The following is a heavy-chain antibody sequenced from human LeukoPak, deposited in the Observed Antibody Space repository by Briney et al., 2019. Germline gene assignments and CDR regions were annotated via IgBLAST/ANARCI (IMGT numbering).Heavy chain of an antibody. J-gene: IGHJ2*01. CDR3: ARRRTNWYFDL. Sequence: PSETLSLTCTVSGGSISSSSYYWGWIRQPPGKGLEWIGSIYYSGSTYYNPSLKSRVTISVDTSKNQFSLKLSSVTAADTAVYYCARRRTNWYFDLWGRGTLVTVSS. D-gene: IGHD2-2*01. V-gene: IGHV4-39*01. CDR2: IYYSGST. CDR1: GGSISSSSYY.